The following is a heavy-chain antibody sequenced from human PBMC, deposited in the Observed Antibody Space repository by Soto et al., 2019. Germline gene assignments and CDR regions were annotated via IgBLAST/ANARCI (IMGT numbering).Heavy chain of an antibody. CDR1: GFTFSNYG. CDR3: ARIKSTIWAEGEDF. V-gene: IGHV3-33*01. J-gene: IGHJ4*02. D-gene: IGHD3-16*01. CDR2: IGYDGSNK. Sequence: QVQLVESGGGVVQPGTSLRLSCAASGFTFSNYGMHWVRQAPGKGLEWVALIGYDGSNKNYADSVKGRFTISRDNSRNTLYLQMNSLSDEDTAAYYCARIKSTIWAEGEDFWGQGTLVTVSS.